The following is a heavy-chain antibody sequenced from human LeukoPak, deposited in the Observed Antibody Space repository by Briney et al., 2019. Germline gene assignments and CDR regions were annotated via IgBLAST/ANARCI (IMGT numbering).Heavy chain of an antibody. CDR2: INPNSGGT. Sequence: GASVKVSCKASGYTFTGYYMHWVRQAPGQGLEWMGWINPNSGGTNYAQKFQGRVTMTRDTSISTAYMELSRLRSDDTAVYYCARGGYDILTGYYVFDYWGQGTLVTVSS. D-gene: IGHD3-9*01. J-gene: IGHJ4*02. CDR3: ARGGYDILTGYYVFDY. CDR1: GYTFTGYY. V-gene: IGHV1-2*02.